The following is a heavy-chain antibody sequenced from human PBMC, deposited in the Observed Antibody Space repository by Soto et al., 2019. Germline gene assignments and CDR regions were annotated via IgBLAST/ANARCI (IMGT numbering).Heavy chain of an antibody. J-gene: IGHJ6*02. V-gene: IGHV1-69*13. Sequence: SVKVSCKASGGTFSSYAISWVRQAPGQGLEWMGGIIPIFGTANYAQKFQGRVTITADESTSTAYMELSSLRSEDTAVYYCARALLFGVWQLPMDVWGPGTTVTVSS. CDR1: GGTFSSYA. CDR2: IIPIFGTA. CDR3: ARALLFGVWQLPMDV. D-gene: IGHD3-16*01.